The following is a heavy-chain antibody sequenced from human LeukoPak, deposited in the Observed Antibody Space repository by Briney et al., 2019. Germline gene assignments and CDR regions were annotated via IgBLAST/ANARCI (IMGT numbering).Heavy chain of an antibody. J-gene: IGHJ3*02. D-gene: IGHD3-16*01. CDR1: EFTFRSYD. CDR3: AKEVRGDAFDI. Sequence: GGSLRLSCVASEFTFRSYDMHWVRQAPGKGLEWVAVISYDGSNKDYADSVKGRFTVSRDNTKNTLFLQMNSLRAEDTAVYYCAKEVRGDAFDIWGQGTMVTVSS. V-gene: IGHV3-30*18. CDR2: ISYDGSNK.